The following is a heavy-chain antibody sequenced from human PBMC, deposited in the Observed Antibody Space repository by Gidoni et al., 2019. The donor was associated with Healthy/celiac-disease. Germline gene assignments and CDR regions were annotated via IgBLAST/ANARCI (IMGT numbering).Heavy chain of an antibody. D-gene: IGHD3-3*01. J-gene: IGHJ3*02. CDR2: SSGSGGST. Sequence: EVQLLESGCGLVQPGGSLRLACAASGLTFSSYAISWVRQAPGKGLEWVSASSGSGGSTCYADSVKGRFTISRDNSKNTLYLQMNSLRAENTAVYYCAKDLQIFYDFWSGSSFDIWGQGTMVTVSS. V-gene: IGHV3-23*01. CDR1: GLTFSSYA. CDR3: AKDLQIFYDFWSGSSFDI.